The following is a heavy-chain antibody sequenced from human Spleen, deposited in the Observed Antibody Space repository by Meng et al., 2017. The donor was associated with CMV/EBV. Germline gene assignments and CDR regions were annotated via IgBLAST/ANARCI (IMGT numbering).Heavy chain of an antibody. J-gene: IGHJ4*02. D-gene: IGHD2-2*01. CDR1: GFTFSDYG. Sequence: GGSLRLSCAASGFTFSDYGMHWVRQAPGKGLEWVAVIWYDGSNKYYADSVKGRFTISRDNSKNTLYLQMNSLRAEDTAVYYCAKASKLYCSGPSCYAGPLDYWGQGTLVTVSS. CDR2: IWYDGSNK. CDR3: AKASKLYCSGPSCYAGPLDY. V-gene: IGHV3-33*06.